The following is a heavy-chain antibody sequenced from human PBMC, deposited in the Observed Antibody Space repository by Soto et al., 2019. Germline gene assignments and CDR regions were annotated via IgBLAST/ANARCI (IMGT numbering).Heavy chain of an antibody. CDR3: AMVDNYVTPTPQDV. D-gene: IGHD3-16*01. J-gene: IGHJ6*02. V-gene: IGHV1-18*01. Sequence: QVQLVQSGDEVRKPGSSVKVSCKASGYIFVNYGIAWVRQAPGQGLDWMGWISHYSGNTHYASKVQGRLTMTTDKSTSTAYLDLGSLRCDDTAVYYCAMVDNYVTPTPQDVWGQGTTVTVSS. CDR1: GYIFVNYG. CDR2: ISHYSGNT.